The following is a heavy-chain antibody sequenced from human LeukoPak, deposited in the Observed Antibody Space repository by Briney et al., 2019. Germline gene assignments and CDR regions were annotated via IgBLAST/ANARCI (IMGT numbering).Heavy chain of an antibody. CDR3: AREFGYSSL. CDR1: GFTFRSYW. Sequence: GGSLRLSCEASGFTFRSYWMSWVRQAPGKGLEWVANIKQDGNEKYYVDSVKGRFTISRENAKNSLYLQMNSLRAEDTAVYYCAREFGYSSLWGRGALVTVSS. J-gene: IGHJ4*02. V-gene: IGHV3-7*01. CDR2: IKQDGNEK. D-gene: IGHD6-13*01.